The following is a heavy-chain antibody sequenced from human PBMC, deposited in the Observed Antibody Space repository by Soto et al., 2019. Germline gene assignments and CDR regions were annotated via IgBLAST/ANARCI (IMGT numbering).Heavy chain of an antibody. CDR1: GGSISSGDYY. D-gene: IGHD1-26*01. CDR3: ARHTTAISISHH. Sequence: SETLSLTCTVSGGSISSGDYYWSWIRQPPGKGLEWIGYIYYSGSTYYNPSLKSRVTISVDTSKNQFSLKLSSVTAADTAVYYCARHTTAISISHHWGQGTLVTVS. J-gene: IGHJ4*02. V-gene: IGHV4-30-4*01. CDR2: IYYSGST.